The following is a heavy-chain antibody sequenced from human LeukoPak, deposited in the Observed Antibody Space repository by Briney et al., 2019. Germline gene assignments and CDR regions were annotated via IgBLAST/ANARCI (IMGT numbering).Heavy chain of an antibody. J-gene: IGHJ4*02. CDR1: GFTFSSYD. D-gene: IGHD3-10*01. CDR3: ARGTQSPVSGYFDF. V-gene: IGHV3-48*03. CDR2: ISGSGTTI. Sequence: GGSLRLSCAASGFTFSSYDINWVRQAPGKGLEWVSYISGSGTTIYYADSVKGRFTISRDNAKNSLYLQMNSLRADDTAVYYCARGTQSPVSGYFDFWGQGTLVTVSS.